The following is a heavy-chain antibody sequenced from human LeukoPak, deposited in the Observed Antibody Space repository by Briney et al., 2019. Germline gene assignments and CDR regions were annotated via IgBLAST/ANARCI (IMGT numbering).Heavy chain of an antibody. CDR2: IYPGDSDT. D-gene: IGHD1-26*01. V-gene: IGHV5-51*01. Sequence: GKSLKISCKASGYSFTSYRIGWVRQMPGKGLEWIGIIYPGDSDTRYSPSFQGQATISADKSISTAYLQWSSLKASDTAMYYCARHSPRATDAFDIWGQGTMVTVSS. CDR1: GYSFTSYR. CDR3: ARHSPRATDAFDI. J-gene: IGHJ3*02.